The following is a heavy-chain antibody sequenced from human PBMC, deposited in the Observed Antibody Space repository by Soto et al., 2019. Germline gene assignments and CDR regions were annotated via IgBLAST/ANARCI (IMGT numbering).Heavy chain of an antibody. CDR3: ATYYYDSSGYHRGYYFYYGLDV. CDR1: GYTLTELS. J-gene: IGHJ6*02. D-gene: IGHD3-22*01. Sequence: ASVKVSCKVSGYTLTELSMHWVRQAPGKGLEWMGGFDPEDGETIYAQKFQGRVTMTEDTSTDTAYMELSSLRSEDTAVYYCATYYYDSSGYHRGYYFYYGLDVWGQGTTVTVSS. CDR2: FDPEDGET. V-gene: IGHV1-24*01.